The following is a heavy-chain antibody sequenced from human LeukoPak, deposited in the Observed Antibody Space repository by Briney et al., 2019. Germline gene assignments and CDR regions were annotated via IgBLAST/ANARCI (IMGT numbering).Heavy chain of an antibody. CDR1: GYSFTSYW. CDR3: ARRKGCSGGSCYSYNWFDP. CDR2: IYPGDSDT. D-gene: IGHD2-15*01. V-gene: IGHV5-51*01. Sequence: GESLKISCKGSGYSFTSYWIGWVRQMPGKGLEWMGIIYPGDSDTRYSPSFQGQVTISADKSISTAYLQWSSLKASDTAMYYCARRKGCSGGSCYSYNWFDPWGQRTLVTVSS. J-gene: IGHJ5*02.